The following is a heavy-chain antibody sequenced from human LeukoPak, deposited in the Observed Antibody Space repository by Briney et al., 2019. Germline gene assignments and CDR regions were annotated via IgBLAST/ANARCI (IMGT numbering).Heavy chain of an antibody. CDR1: GYSISSGYY. V-gene: IGHV4-38-2*02. Sequence: SETLSLTCTVSGYSISSGYYWGWIRQPPGKGLEWIGSIYHSGSTYYNPSLKSRVTISVDTSKNQFSLKLSSVTAADTAVYYCARAKLVYYYGSGSKTGFDYWGQGILVTVSS. D-gene: IGHD3-10*01. J-gene: IGHJ4*02. CDR2: IYHSGST. CDR3: ARAKLVYYYGSGSKTGFDY.